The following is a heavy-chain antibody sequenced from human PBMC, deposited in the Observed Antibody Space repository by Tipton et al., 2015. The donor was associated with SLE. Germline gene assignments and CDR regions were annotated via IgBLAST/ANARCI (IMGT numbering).Heavy chain of an antibody. D-gene: IGHD3-10*01. V-gene: IGHV4-59*08. CDR3: ARERYYGSGYYYADY. Sequence: TLSLTCTVSGGSISSYYWSWIRQPAGKGLEWIGEINYSGHTNYNPSLKSRVTMSVDTSKNQFSLRLTSVTAADTAFYYCARERYYGSGYYYADYWGQGSLVTVSS. J-gene: IGHJ4*02. CDR1: GGSISSYY. CDR2: INYSGHT.